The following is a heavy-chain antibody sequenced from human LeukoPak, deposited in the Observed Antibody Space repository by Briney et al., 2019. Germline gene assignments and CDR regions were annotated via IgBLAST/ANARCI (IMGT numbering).Heavy chain of an antibody. CDR3: TRMSREAPGLPAL. V-gene: IGHV3-53*01. CDR2: IYSGGST. J-gene: IGHJ4*02. D-gene: IGHD5-24*01. Sequence: GGSLRLSCAASGFTVSSNYMSWVRQAPGKGLEGFSVIYSGGSTYYADSVKGRFTISRDNSRNTPYLQMSGLSADDTAVYYCTRMSREAPGLPALWGQGTLVTVSS. CDR1: GFTVSSNY.